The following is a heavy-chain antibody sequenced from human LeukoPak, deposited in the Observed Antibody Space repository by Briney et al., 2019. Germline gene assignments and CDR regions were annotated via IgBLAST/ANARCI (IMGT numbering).Heavy chain of an antibody. CDR1: GYTFTSYG. D-gene: IGHD6-19*01. V-gene: IGHV1-18*01. Sequence: GASVKVSCKASGYTFTSYGISWVRQAPGQGLEWMGWISAYNGNTNYAQKLQGRVTMTTDTSTSTAYMELRSLRSDDTAVYYCARDRRSGRPDKLSGWSYYFDYWGQGTLVTVSS. CDR2: ISAYNGNT. CDR3: ARDRRSGRPDKLSGWSYYFDY. J-gene: IGHJ4*02.